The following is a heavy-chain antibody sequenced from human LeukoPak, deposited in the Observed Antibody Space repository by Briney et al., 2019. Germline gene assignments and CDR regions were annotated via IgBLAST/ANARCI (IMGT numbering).Heavy chain of an antibody. CDR2: IKQDGSES. CDR3: VRDGRYDY. Sequence: GGSLRLSCAASGFTFSSYGMHWVRQAPGKGLEWVANIKQDGSESNYVDSVKGRFTISRDNARNSMYLQMHSLRVEDTAVYYCVRDGRYDYWGQGILVTVSS. D-gene: IGHD3-9*01. J-gene: IGHJ4*02. V-gene: IGHV3-7*03. CDR1: GFTFSSYG.